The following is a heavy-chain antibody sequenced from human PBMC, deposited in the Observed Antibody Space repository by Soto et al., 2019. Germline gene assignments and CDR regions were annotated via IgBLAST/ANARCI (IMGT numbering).Heavy chain of an antibody. J-gene: IGHJ4*02. CDR2: IYYSGST. CDR3: ASNRNTMIVDY. Sequence: SETLSLTCTVSGGSISSGGYYWSWIRQHPGKGLEWIGYIYYSGSTYYNPSLKSRVTISVDTSKNQFSLKLSSVTAADTAVYYCASNRNTMIVDYWGQGTLVTVSS. V-gene: IGHV4-31*03. CDR1: GGSISSGGYY. D-gene: IGHD3-22*01.